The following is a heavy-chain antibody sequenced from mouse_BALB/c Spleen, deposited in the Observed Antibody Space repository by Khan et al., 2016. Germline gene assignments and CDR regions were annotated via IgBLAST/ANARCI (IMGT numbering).Heavy chain of an antibody. CDR1: GYTFTSYW. Sequence: VELVESGAELARPGASVKLSCKASGYTFTSYWMQWVKQRPGQGLEWIGAIYPGDGDTRYTQKFKGKATLTADKSSSTAYMQLSSLASEDSAVYSCASYYGSSYDYFDYWSQGTTLTVSS. CDR2: IYPGDGDT. CDR3: ASYYGSSYDYFDY. J-gene: IGHJ2*01. D-gene: IGHD1-1*01. V-gene: IGHV1-87*01.